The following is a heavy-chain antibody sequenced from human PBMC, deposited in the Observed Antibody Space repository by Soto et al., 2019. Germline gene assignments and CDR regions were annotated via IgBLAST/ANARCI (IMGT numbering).Heavy chain of an antibody. V-gene: IGHV1-69*01. CDR3: ATGGGSTIFGVAKYYFDY. D-gene: IGHD3-3*01. Sequence: QVQLVQSGAEVKKPGSSVKVSCKASGGTFSSYAISWVRQAPGQGLEWMGGIFPIFGTANYEQKFQGRVTVTGGVSTSTAYMELSRLRSEDTAVYYWATGGGSTIFGVAKYYFDYWGQGTLVTVSS. J-gene: IGHJ4*02. CDR2: IFPIFGTA. CDR1: GGTFSSYA.